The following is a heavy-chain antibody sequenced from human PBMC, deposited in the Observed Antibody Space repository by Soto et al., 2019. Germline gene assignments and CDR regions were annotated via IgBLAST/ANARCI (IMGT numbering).Heavy chain of an antibody. Sequence: SETLSLTCAVYGGSFSGYYWSWIRQPPGKGLEWIGEINHSGSTNYNPSLKSRVTISVDTSKNQFSLKLSSVTAADTAVYYCAIIGRAEQTGGDYWGQGTLVTVSS. J-gene: IGHJ4*02. CDR1: GGSFSGYY. V-gene: IGHV4-34*01. CDR3: AIIGRAEQTGGDY. CDR2: INHSGST. D-gene: IGHD1-26*01.